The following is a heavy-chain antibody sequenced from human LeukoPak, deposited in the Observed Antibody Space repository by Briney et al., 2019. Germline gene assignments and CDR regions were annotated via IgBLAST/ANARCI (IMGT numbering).Heavy chain of an antibody. J-gene: IGHJ4*02. CDR2: IIPISGTA. CDR3: ARGAINYYDSSGYYFDY. V-gene: IGHV1-69*06. CDR1: GGTFSSYA. Sequence: GASVKVSCKASGGTFSSYAISWVRQAPGQGLEWMGGIIPISGTANYAQKFQGRVTITADKSTSTAYMELSSLRSEDTAVYYCARGAINYYDSSGYYFDYWGQGTLVTVSS. D-gene: IGHD3-22*01.